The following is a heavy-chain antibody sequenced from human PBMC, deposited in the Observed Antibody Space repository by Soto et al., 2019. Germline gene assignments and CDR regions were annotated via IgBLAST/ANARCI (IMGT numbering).Heavy chain of an antibody. D-gene: IGHD5-18*01. Sequence: GGSLRLSCAASGFTFSSYGMHWVRQAPGKGLEWVAVISYDGSNKYYADSVKGRFTISRDNSKNTLYLQMNSLRAEDTAVYYCAKGIQLWLLDYYYGMDVWGQGTTVTVSS. CDR3: AKGIQLWLLDYYYGMDV. J-gene: IGHJ6*02. V-gene: IGHV3-30*18. CDR1: GFTFSSYG. CDR2: ISYDGSNK.